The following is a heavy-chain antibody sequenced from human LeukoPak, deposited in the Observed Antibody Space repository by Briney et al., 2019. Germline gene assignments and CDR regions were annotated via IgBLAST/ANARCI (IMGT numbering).Heavy chain of an antibody. CDR2: IYPGDSDT. Sequence: GESLKISCKGSGYSFTSYWIGWVRQMPGKGLEWMGIIYPGDSDTRYSPSFQGQVTISADKSISTAYLQWSSLKASDTAMYYCARHTISRIKNYDFWSRNYYMDVWGKGTTVTVSS. V-gene: IGHV5-51*01. CDR3: ARHTISRIKNYDFWSRNYYMDV. D-gene: IGHD3-3*01. CDR1: GYSFTSYW. J-gene: IGHJ6*03.